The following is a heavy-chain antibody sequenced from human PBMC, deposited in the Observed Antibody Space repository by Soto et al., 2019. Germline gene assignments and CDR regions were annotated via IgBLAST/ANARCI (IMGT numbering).Heavy chain of an antibody. CDR3: ARSSGAPPWYFDY. CDR2: IYYSGST. D-gene: IGHD3-16*01. J-gene: IGHJ4*02. Sequence: SETLSLTCTVSGGSISSYYWSWIRQPPGKGLEWIGYIYYSGSTNYNPSLKSRVTISVDTSKNQFSLKLSSVTAADTAVYYCARSSGAPPWYFDYWGQGTLVTVSS. V-gene: IGHV4-59*01. CDR1: GGSISSYY.